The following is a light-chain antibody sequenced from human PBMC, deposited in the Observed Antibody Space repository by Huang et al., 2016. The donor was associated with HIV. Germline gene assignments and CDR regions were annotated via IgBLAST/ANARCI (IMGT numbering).Light chain of an antibody. CDR2: SAS. V-gene: IGKV1-39*01. J-gene: IGKJ2*01. Sequence: DIQMTQSPSSLSASVGVRITVTCRASQSIRTYLNWYQRKPGRAPNLLIHSASNLQSGVPTRFSASGSGTHCTLNITGLRPEDFAMYYCQQSFTTPYTFGQGTQLDLK. CDR1: QSIRTY. CDR3: QQSFTTPYT.